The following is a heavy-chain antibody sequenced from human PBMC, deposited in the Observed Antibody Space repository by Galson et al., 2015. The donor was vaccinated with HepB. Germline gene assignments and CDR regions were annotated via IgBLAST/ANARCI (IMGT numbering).Heavy chain of an antibody. V-gene: IGHV4-4*07. CDR3: ARDSRKFGELPTLGY. D-gene: IGHD3-10*01. J-gene: IGHJ4*02. Sequence: SETLSLTCNVSGDSVSSYFWSWIRQPAGKGLEWIGRMYPSGSTSYNPSLKSRITISVDTSKNQFSLKMTSVTAADTAVYYCARDSRKFGELPTLGYWGQGTLVTVSS. CDR1: GDSVSSYF. CDR2: MYPSGST.